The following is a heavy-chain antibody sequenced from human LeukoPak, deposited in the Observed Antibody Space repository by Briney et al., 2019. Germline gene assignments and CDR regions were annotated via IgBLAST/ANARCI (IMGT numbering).Heavy chain of an antibody. V-gene: IGHV4-59*08. CDR1: GGSISSYY. Sequence: SETLSLTCTVSGGSISSYYWSWIRQPPGKGLEWVGYIYYSGSTNYNPSLKSRVTISVDTSKNQFSLKLSSVTAAHTAVYYCASRIGMAPGEAFDIWGQGTMVTVSS. D-gene: IGHD1-14*01. CDR2: IYYSGST. J-gene: IGHJ3*02. CDR3: ASRIGMAPGEAFDI.